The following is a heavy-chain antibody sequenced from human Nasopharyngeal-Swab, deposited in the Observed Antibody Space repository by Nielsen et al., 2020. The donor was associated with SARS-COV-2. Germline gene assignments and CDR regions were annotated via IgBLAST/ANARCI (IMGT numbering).Heavy chain of an antibody. CDR3: ARNLLHFITLDY. D-gene: IGHD2-15*01. V-gene: IGHV3-7*02. J-gene: IGHJ4*02. CDR2: IKEDGSEI. CDR1: GFTFSRYW. Sequence: GGSLRLSCAASGFTFSRYWVSWFRQAPGKGLEWVANIKEDGSEINYADSVKGRFTISRDNAKNSLYLQMNSLRAEDTAIYYCARNLLHFITLDYWGQGTLVTVSS.